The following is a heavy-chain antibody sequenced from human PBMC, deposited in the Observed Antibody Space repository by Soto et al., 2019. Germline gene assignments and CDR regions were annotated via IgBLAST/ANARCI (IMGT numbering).Heavy chain of an antibody. V-gene: IGHV1-18*04. J-gene: IGHJ6*02. D-gene: IGHD2-15*01. Sequence: QVQLVQSGPEVKNPGASVKVSCKASNFTFTSYGITWVRQAPGQGLEWMGWIGAYMGSTNYAQRLQGRVTLTTDTSTSTAHMELRSLRSDDTAVYYCARGSGPFPPRIYYGLDVWGQRTTVIVSS. CDR2: IGAYMGST. CDR3: ARGSGPFPPRIYYGLDV. CDR1: NFTFTSYG.